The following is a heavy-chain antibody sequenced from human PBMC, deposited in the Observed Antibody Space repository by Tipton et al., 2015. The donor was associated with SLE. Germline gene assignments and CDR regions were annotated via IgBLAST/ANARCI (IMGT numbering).Heavy chain of an antibody. Sequence: TLSLTCTVSGGSISSHYWSWIRQPPGKGLEWIGYIYYSGSTNYNPSLKSRVTISVATSKNQFSLKLSSVTAADTAVYYCARVRGPEDIWGQGTMVTVSS. CDR2: IYYSGST. CDR1: GGSISSHY. J-gene: IGHJ3*02. V-gene: IGHV4-59*11. CDR3: ARVRGPEDI.